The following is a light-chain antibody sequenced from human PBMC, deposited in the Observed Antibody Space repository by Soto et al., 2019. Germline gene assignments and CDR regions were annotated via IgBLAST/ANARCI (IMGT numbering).Light chain of an antibody. Sequence: DIVMTQSPDSLAVSLGERATINCKSSQTVLYSSNNMDCLAWYQQKPGQPPKLLIYWASTLESGVPDRFRGSGSGTDFTLTISSLQAEDVAVYYCQQYFDSPRTFGQGTMVEIK. CDR2: WAS. CDR3: QQYFDSPRT. CDR1: QTVLYSSNNMDC. J-gene: IGKJ1*01. V-gene: IGKV4-1*01.